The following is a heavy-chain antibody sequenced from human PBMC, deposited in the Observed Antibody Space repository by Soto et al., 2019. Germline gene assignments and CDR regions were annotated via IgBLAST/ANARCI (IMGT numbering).Heavy chain of an antibody. Sequence: QVQLVQSGAEEKKPGASVKVSCKASGYTFTSYAMHWVRQAPGQRLEWMGWINAGNGNTKYSQKLPGRVTITRDTSASTADMELSSLRSEDTAVYYCARAWVVVTAPDYWGQGTLVTVSS. D-gene: IGHD2-21*02. V-gene: IGHV1-3*05. CDR3: ARAWVVVTAPDY. J-gene: IGHJ4*02. CDR1: GYTFTSYA. CDR2: INAGNGNT.